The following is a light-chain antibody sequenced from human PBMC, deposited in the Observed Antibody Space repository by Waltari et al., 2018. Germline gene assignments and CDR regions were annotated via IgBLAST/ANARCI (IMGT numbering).Light chain of an antibody. CDR1: SSDVGGYNY. J-gene: IGLJ2*01. V-gene: IGLV2-11*01. CDR3: CSYAGGYDI. Sequence: QSALTQPRSVSGSPGQSVTISCAGTSSDVGGYNYVSWYQQHPGSAPKLMIYDVTKRPSGVPDRFSGSKSGNTASLTISGLQADDEAHYYCCSYAGGYDIFGGGTKLTVL. CDR2: DVT.